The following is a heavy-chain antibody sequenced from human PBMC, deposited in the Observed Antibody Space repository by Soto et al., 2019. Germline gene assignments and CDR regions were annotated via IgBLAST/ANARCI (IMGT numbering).Heavy chain of an antibody. J-gene: IGHJ4*02. CDR2: INSDGSST. Sequence: PGGSLRLSCVASGFTFSSYWMHWVRQVPGKGLVWVSRINSDGSSTSYADSVKGRFTISRDNAKNTLYLQMNSLRVEDTAVYYCARGRGSYAYFDYWGQGTLVTVSS. CDR3: ARGRGSYAYFDY. D-gene: IGHD1-26*01. V-gene: IGHV3-74*01. CDR1: GFTFSSYW.